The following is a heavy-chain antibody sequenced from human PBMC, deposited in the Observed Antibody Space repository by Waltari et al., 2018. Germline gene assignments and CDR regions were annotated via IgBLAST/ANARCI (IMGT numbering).Heavy chain of an antibody. J-gene: IGHJ3*02. D-gene: IGHD2-21*02. Sequence: QVQLVQSGAEVKKPGASVKVSCKASGYTFTSYYMHWVRQAPGQGLEWMGIINPSGGSTSYGQKFQGRVTMTRDTSTSTVYMEVSSLRSEDTAVYYCARGGSYCGGDCPASRDAFDIWGQGTMVTVSS. CDR3: ARGGSYCGGDCPASRDAFDI. CDR2: INPSGGST. CDR1: GYTFTSYY. V-gene: IGHV1-46*01.